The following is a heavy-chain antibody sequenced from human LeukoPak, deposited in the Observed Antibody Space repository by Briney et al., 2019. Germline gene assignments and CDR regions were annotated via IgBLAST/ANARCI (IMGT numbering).Heavy chain of an antibody. V-gene: IGHV3-7*01. CDR3: ARENCSSTSCHRGGWFDP. Sequence: GGSLRLSCAASGFTFSSYWMSWVRQAPGKGLEWVANIKQDGSEKYYVDSVKGRFTISRDNAKNSLYLQMNSLRAEDTAVYYCARENCSSTSCHRGGWFDPWGQGTLVTVSS. D-gene: IGHD2-2*01. CDR2: IKQDGSEK. CDR1: GFTFSSYW. J-gene: IGHJ5*02.